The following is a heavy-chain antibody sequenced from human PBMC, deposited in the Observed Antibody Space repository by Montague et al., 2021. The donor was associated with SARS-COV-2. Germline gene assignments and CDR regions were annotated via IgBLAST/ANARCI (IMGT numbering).Heavy chain of an antibody. CDR1: GGSISSDNW. D-gene: IGHD3-10*01. Sequence: SETLSLTCAVSGGSISSDNWWSWVRQSPGKGLEWIGEIFHSGSTNYNPSLKSRVTMSVDKSKNDFSLKLSPATAADTAMYYCARRITMVRGVTKRNNWFDPWGRGILVTVSS. CDR3: ARRITMVRGVTKRNNWFDP. J-gene: IGHJ5*02. CDR2: IFHSGST. V-gene: IGHV4-4*02.